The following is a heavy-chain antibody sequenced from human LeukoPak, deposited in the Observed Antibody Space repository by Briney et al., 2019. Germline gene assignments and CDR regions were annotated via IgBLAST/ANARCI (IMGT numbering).Heavy chain of an antibody. CDR2: IYTSGST. J-gene: IGHJ5*02. CDR1: GGSISSYY. CDR3: ARALSGAARRNWFDP. V-gene: IGHV4-4*07. Sequence: KSSETLSLTCTVSGGSISSYYWSWIRQPAGKGLEWIGRIYTSGSTNYNPSLKSRVTMSVDTSKNQFSLKLSSVTAADTAVYYCARALSGAARRNWFDPWGREPWSPSPQ.